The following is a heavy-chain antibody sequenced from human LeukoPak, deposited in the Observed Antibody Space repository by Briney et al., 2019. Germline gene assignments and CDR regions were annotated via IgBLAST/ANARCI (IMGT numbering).Heavy chain of an antibody. CDR1: GYTFTNYS. J-gene: IGHJ5*02. V-gene: IGHV1-2*02. CDR2: INHNSGGT. Sequence: ASVKVSCKASGYTFTNYSMHWVRQAPGKGLEWMGWINHNSGGTNYAQKFQGRVTMTRDTSISTAYMELSRLRSDDTAVYYCARAPDDYDFWSGPFDHWGRGTLVTVSS. D-gene: IGHD3-3*01. CDR3: ARAPDDYDFWSGPFDH.